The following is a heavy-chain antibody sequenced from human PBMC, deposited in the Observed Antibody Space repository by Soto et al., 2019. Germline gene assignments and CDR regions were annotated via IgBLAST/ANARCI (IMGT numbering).Heavy chain of an antibody. V-gene: IGHV2-70*01. J-gene: IGHJ4*02. Sequence: GSGPTLVNPTQTLTLTCAFSGFSLASSGMCVSWIRQPPGEALEWLAFICWDDDKYYSTSLKTRLTISKDTSKNQVVLTMTNVDPVDTATHYCARTSGWYPEHYFDFWGQGTLVTVSS. D-gene: IGHD6-19*01. CDR2: ICWDDDK. CDR3: ARTSGWYPEHYFDF. CDR1: GFSLASSGMC.